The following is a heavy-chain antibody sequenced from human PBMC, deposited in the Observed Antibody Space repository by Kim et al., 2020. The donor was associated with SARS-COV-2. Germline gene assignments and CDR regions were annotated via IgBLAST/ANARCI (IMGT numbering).Heavy chain of an antibody. J-gene: IGHJ6*02. CDR1: GGTFSSYA. V-gene: IGHV1-69*13. CDR2: IIPIFGTA. CDR3: ARTENGITGTTDKYYYGMDV. D-gene: IGHD1-7*01. Sequence: SVKVSCKASGGTFSSYAISWVRQAPGQGLEWMGGIIPIFGTANYAQKFQGRVTITADESTSTAYMELSSLRSEDTAVYYCARTENGITGTTDKYYYGMDVWGQGTTVTVSS.